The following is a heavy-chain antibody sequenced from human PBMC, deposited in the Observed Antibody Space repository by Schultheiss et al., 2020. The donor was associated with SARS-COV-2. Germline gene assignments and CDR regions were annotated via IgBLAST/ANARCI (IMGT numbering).Heavy chain of an antibody. CDR1: GFTFDDYA. V-gene: IGHV3-9*01. D-gene: IGHD2-2*01. J-gene: IGHJ5*02. Sequence: GGSLRLSCAASGFTFDDYAMHWVRQAPGKGLEWVSGISWNSGSIGYVDSVKGRFTISRDNAKNSLYLQMNSLRAEDTAVYYCARDRERVVPAVMNWFDPWGQGTLVTVSS. CDR2: ISWNSGSI. CDR3: ARDRERVVPAVMNWFDP.